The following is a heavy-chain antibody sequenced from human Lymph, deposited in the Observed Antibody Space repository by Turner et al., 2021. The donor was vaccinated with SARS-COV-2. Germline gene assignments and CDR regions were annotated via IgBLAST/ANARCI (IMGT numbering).Heavy chain of an antibody. J-gene: IGHJ5*02. Sequence: QVQLVQSGAEVKKPGASVKDSCKASRYTFTSYYMHWVRQAPGQGLEWMGIINPSGGSTSYAQKFQGRVTMTSDTSTSTVYMELSSLRSEDTAVYYCARDSAFLPSKNWFDPWGQGTLVTVSS. CDR2: INPSGGST. D-gene: IGHD1-26*01. CDR3: ARDSAFLPSKNWFDP. V-gene: IGHV1-46*01. CDR1: RYTFTSYY.